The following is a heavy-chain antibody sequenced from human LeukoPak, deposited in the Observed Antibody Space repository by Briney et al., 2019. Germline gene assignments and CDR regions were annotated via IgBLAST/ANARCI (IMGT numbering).Heavy chain of an antibody. V-gene: IGHV4-61*02. J-gene: IGHJ2*01. Sequence: SETLSLTCTVSGGSISSGSYYWSWIRQPAGKGLEWIGRIYTSGSTNYNPSLKSRVTISVDTSKNQFSLKLSSVTAADTAMYYCAREYSDILTGYYRGELDWYFDLWGRGTLVTVSS. CDR1: GGSISSGSYY. CDR3: AREYSDILTGYYRGELDWYFDL. D-gene: IGHD3-9*01. CDR2: IYTSGST.